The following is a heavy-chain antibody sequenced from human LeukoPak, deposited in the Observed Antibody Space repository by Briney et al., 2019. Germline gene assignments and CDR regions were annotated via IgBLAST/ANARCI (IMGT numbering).Heavy chain of an antibody. CDR2: IYYSGST. V-gene: IGHV4-61*01. D-gene: IGHD5-12*01. CDR3: ARIPFGRDGYERNDS. CDR1: GGSVSSGSYY. Sequence: SETLSLTCIVSGGSVSSGSYYWSWIRQPPGKGLEWIGYIYYSGSTDYNPSLKSRVTISVDTSKNQFSLKLTSVTAADTAVYYCARIPFGRDGYERNDSWGQGTLVTVSS. J-gene: IGHJ4*02.